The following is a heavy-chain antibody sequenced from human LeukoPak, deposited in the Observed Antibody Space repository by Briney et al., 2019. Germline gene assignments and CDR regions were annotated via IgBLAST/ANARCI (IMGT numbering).Heavy chain of an antibody. V-gene: IGHV1-46*01. Sequence: AASVNVSCKASGYTFTNNYLHWVRQAPGQGLEWMGMICPRDGSTSYAQNFQGRVTVTRDTSTTTVHMELRGLRSEDTAVYYCARDQEGFDYWGQGTVVTVSS. CDR2: ICPRDGST. J-gene: IGHJ4*02. CDR3: ARDQEGFDY. CDR1: GYTFTNNY.